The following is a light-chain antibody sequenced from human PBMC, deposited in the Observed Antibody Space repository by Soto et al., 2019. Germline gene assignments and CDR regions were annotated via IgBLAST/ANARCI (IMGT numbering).Light chain of an antibody. CDR1: SSDVGGYNY. Sequence: QSALTQPASVSGSPGQSITISCTGTSSDVGGYNYVSWYQQYPGKAPKLMIYEVSNRPSGVSNGFSGSKSGNTASLTISGLQAEDEADYYCSSYTSSSTYVFGAGTKVTVL. J-gene: IGLJ1*01. CDR3: SSYTSSSTYV. CDR2: EVS. V-gene: IGLV2-14*01.